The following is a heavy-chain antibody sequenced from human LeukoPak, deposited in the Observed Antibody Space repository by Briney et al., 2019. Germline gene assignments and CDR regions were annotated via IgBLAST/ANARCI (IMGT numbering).Heavy chain of an antibody. CDR2: IIPIFGTA. Sequence: SVKVSFKASGGTFRMYAISWVRQAPGQGVEGMGGIIPIFGTANYAQKFQGRVTITADESTSTAYMELSSLRSEDTAVYYCARDQGYRYGYGDFDYWGQGTLVTVSS. V-gene: IGHV1-69*01. J-gene: IGHJ4*02. D-gene: IGHD5-18*01. CDR3: ARDQGYRYGYGDFDY. CDR1: GGTFRMYA.